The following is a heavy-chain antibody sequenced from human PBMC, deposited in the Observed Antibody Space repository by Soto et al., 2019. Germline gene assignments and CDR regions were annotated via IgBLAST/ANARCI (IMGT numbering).Heavy chain of an antibody. V-gene: IGHV1-24*01. CDR1: GYTLTELS. D-gene: IGHD2-2*02. CDR2: FDPEDGET. CDR3: ATTRYCSSTSCYTVNWFDP. Sequence: ASVKVSCKVSGYTLTELSMHWVRQAPGKGLEWMGGFDPEDGETIYAQKFQRRVTMTEDTSTDTAYMELSSLRSEDTAVYYCATTRYCSSTSCYTVNWFDPWGQGTLVTVSS. J-gene: IGHJ5*02.